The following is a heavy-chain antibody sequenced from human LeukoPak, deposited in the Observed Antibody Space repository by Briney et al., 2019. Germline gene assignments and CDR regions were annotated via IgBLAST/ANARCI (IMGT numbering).Heavy chain of an antibody. Sequence: PSETLSLTCAVSGYSISSGYYWGWIRQPPGKGLEWIGSIYYSGSTYYNPSLKSRVTTSVDTSKNQFSLKLRSVTAADTAVYYCARHVRLAAAGSYNWFDPWGQGTLVTVSS. CDR1: GYSISSGYY. CDR3: ARHVRLAAAGSYNWFDP. CDR2: IYYSGST. J-gene: IGHJ5*02. D-gene: IGHD6-13*01. V-gene: IGHV4-38-2*01.